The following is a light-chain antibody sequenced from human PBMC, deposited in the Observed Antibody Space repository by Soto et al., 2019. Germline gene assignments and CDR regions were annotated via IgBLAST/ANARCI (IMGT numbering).Light chain of an antibody. Sequence: QSVLTQPASVSGSPGQSITISCTGTSSDVGGYNYVSWYQQHPGKAPKLMIYEVSNRPSGVSNRFSGSKSGNTASLTISGLQAEDDADYYCSSYTSSSTHGVFGGGTKVTVL. J-gene: IGLJ3*02. CDR2: EVS. CDR3: SSYTSSSTHGV. CDR1: SSDVGGYNY. V-gene: IGLV2-14*01.